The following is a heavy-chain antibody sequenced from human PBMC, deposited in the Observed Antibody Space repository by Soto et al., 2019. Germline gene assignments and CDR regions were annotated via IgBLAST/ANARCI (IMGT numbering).Heavy chain of an antibody. V-gene: IGHV3-21*01. CDR1: GFTFSNYN. CDR2: ISSGSSYI. J-gene: IGHJ5*01. CDR3: ARDILSGGAYPDS. D-gene: IGHD3-10*01. Sequence: GGALRNSCAASGFTFSNYNMNWVRQAPGKGLEWISSISSGSSYIYYAGSVKGRFTISRDNAKNSLFLQMNSLRADDTAVYYCARDILSGGAYPDSWGQGTKVTVSS.